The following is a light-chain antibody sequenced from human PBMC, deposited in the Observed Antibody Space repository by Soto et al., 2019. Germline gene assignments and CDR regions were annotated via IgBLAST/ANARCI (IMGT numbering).Light chain of an antibody. CDR1: QSVSSSY. CDR3: QQYGSSPPIT. Sequence: EIVLTQSPGPLSLSPGERATLSCRASQSVSSSYLAWYQQKPGQAPRLLIYGASSRATGIPDRFSGSGSGTDFTLTISRLDPEDFAVYYCQQYGSSPPITFGQGTRLEIK. J-gene: IGKJ5*01. CDR2: GAS. V-gene: IGKV3-20*01.